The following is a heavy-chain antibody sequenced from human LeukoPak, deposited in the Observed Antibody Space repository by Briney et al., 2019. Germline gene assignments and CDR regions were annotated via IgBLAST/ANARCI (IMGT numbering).Heavy chain of an antibody. Sequence: SETLSLTRTVSGGSIGSHYWRWIRHPPGNGLEWIGYIYYSGSTNYTPSLKSRVTISVDTSQIPFSLKLSSVTAADTAVYYCAAHDDYGDWGYFDYWGQGTLVTVSS. CDR3: AAHDDYGDWGYFDY. CDR1: GGSIGSHY. CDR2: IYYSGST. V-gene: IGHV4-59*11. J-gene: IGHJ4*02. D-gene: IGHD4-17*01.